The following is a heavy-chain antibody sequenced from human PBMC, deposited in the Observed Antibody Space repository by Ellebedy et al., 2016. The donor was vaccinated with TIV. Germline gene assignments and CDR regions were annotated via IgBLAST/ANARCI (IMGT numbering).Heavy chain of an antibody. CDR3: ARRVEMGGASPSLSAWLDP. Sequence: SETLSLXXTVSGDSITDYYWNWIQQTSNKGLEWIGHVSYSGTTIYNPSLNGRVTISVDLSKNQVSLRLISVTAADTAVYYCARRVEMGGASPSLSAWLDPWGRGALVTVSS. D-gene: IGHD5-24*01. CDR1: GDSITDYY. CDR2: VSYSGTT. J-gene: IGHJ5*02. V-gene: IGHV4-59*08.